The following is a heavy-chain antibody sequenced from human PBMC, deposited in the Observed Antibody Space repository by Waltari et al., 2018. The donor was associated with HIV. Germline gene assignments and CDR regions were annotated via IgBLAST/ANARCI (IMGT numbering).Heavy chain of an antibody. J-gene: IGHJ6*02. V-gene: IGHV1-69*01. Sequence: QVQLGQSGAETETPGFSVKVSSDAAGGPISNPAMIWVRTAPGPGPESMGGIIPIFGTANNAQKFQGRVTITADESTSTAYMELSSLRTEDTAVYYCARERPSIAAAGTRGSGMDVWGQGTTVTVSS. CDR1: GGPISNPA. CDR3: ARERPSIAAAGTRGSGMDV. CDR2: IIPIFGTA. D-gene: IGHD6-13*01.